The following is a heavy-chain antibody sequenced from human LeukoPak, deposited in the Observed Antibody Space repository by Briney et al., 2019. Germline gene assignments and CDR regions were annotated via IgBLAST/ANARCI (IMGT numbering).Heavy chain of an antibody. CDR2: ISSSGSTI. Sequence: GGSLRLSCAASGFTFSSYEMNWVRQAPGKGLEWVSYISSSGSTIYYADSVKGRFTISRDNAKNSLYLQMNSLRAEDTALYYCARVGSTVTNLGYWGQGTLVTVSS. V-gene: IGHV3-48*03. D-gene: IGHD4-17*01. CDR3: ARVGSTVTNLGY. J-gene: IGHJ4*02. CDR1: GFTFSSYE.